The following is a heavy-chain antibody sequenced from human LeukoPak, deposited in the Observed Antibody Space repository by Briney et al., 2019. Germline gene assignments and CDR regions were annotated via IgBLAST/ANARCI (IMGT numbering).Heavy chain of an antibody. Sequence: GGSLRLSCAASGFTFSLYAMNWVRQAPGKGLEWVSAISGSGGDTFYADSVQGRFTVTRDNSKNTLYLQMNSLRAEDTAVYYCAKIPFFLHWAAYSTGWFGPWGQGTLVTVSS. J-gene: IGHJ5*02. V-gene: IGHV3-23*01. CDR3: AKIPFFLHWAAYSTGWFGP. D-gene: IGHD3/OR15-3a*01. CDR2: ISGSGGDT. CDR1: GFTFSLYA.